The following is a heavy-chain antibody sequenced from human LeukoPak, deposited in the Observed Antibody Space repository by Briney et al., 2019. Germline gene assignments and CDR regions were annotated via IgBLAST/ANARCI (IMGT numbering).Heavy chain of an antibody. CDR3: ARDRMDYEADY. V-gene: IGHV3-48*03. J-gene: IGHJ4*02. CDR1: GFTFSSYE. D-gene: IGHD4-17*01. CDR2: ISSSGSTI. Sequence: GGSLRLSCAASGFTFSSYEMNWVRQAPGKGLGWVSYISSSGSTIYYADSVKGRFTISRDNAKNSLYLQMNSLRGEDTAVYYCARDRMDYEADYWGQGTLVTVSS.